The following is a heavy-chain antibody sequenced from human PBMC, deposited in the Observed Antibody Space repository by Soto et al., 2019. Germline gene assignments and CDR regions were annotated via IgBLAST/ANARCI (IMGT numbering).Heavy chain of an antibody. CDR2: IVPIFGTR. V-gene: IGHV1-69*01. CDR3: ARPYEGGYSSNHHYYSALDV. Sequence: QVQLVQSGAEVKKPGSSVKVSCKISGGTFSRYSISWVRQAPGQGLEWMGGIVPIFGTRNYAQKFQDRVTITTDASATTAHMELSNLRSEDTAVYYCARPYEGGYSSNHHYYSALDVCGQGTAVTVSS. J-gene: IGHJ6*02. D-gene: IGHD3-22*01. CDR1: GGTFSRYS.